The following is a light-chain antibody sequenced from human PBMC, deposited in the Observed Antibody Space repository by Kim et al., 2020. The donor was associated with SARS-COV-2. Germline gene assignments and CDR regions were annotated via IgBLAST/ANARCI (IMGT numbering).Light chain of an antibody. CDR1: SSDVGGYNY. J-gene: IGLJ3*02. CDR3: CSYAGSYTLV. V-gene: IGLV2-11*01. Sequence: QSALTQPRSVSGSPGRSVTISCTATSSDVGGYNYVSWYQQHPGKAPKLMIYDVSKRPSGVPDRFSGSKSGNTASLTISGLQAEDEADYCCCSYAGSYTLVFGGGTKLTVL. CDR2: DVS.